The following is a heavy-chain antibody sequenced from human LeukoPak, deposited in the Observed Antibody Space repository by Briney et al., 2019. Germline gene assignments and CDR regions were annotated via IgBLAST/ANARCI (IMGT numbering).Heavy chain of an antibody. Sequence: PGGSLRLSCAASEFTFSIYSMNWVRQAPGKGLEWVSSISSSSSYIYYADSVKGRSTISRDNAKNSLYLQMNSLRAEDTAVYYCARRTYCGGDCYSVGAFDIWGQGTMVTVSS. J-gene: IGHJ3*02. CDR3: ARRTYCGGDCYSVGAFDI. V-gene: IGHV3-21*01. CDR1: EFTFSIYS. D-gene: IGHD2-21*02. CDR2: ISSSSSYI.